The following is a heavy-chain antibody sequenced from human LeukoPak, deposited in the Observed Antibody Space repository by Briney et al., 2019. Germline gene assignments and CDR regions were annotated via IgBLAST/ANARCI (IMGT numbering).Heavy chain of an antibody. CDR2: ISGSGGST. CDR1: GFTFSSYA. CDR3: ARGIFNWNDNYFDY. J-gene: IGHJ4*02. D-gene: IGHD1-20*01. V-gene: IGHV3-23*01. Sequence: GGSLRLSCAASGFTFSSYAMSWVRQAPGKGLEWVSAISGSGGSTYYADSVKGRFTISRDNSKNTLYLQMNSLRAEDTAVYYCARGIFNWNDNYFDYWGQGTLVTVSS.